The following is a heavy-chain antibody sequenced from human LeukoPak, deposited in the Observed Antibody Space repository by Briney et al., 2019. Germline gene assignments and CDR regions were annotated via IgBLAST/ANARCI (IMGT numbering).Heavy chain of an antibody. D-gene: IGHD1-26*01. J-gene: IGHJ3*02. Sequence: GGSLRLSCAASGFTFSSYAMSWVRQAPGKGLEWVSAISGSGGSTYYADSVKGRFTISRDNSKNTLYLQMNSLRAEDTAVYYCAKDLRRSGSYPSPNAFDIWGQGTMVTVSS. CDR3: AKDLRRSGSYPSPNAFDI. V-gene: IGHV3-23*01. CDR1: GFTFSSYA. CDR2: ISGSGGST.